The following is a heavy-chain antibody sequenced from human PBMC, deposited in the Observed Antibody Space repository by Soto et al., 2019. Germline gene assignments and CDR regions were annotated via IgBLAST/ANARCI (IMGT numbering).Heavy chain of an antibody. J-gene: IGHJ4*02. Sequence: QLQLQESGPGLVKPSETLSLTCSVSDDSINSDKYYWGWIRQPPGKGLEWTGSIYYRGNAYYNPSLQSRVTISLDKSKGRFALKLNSVTAADSAVYFCARLEGLATISYYFDFWGPGALVTVSS. V-gene: IGHV4-39*01. CDR2: IYYRGNA. D-gene: IGHD3-3*01. CDR3: ARLEGLATISYYFDF. CDR1: DDSINSDKYY.